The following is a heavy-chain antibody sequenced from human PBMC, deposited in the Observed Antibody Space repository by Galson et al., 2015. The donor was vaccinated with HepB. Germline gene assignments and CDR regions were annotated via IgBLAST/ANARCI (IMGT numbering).Heavy chain of an antibody. CDR2: ISSSGSTI. J-gene: IGHJ6*02. D-gene: IGHD3-16*02. V-gene: IGHV3-11*01. Sequence: SLRLSCAASGFTFSDYYMSWIRQAPGKGLEWVSYISSSGSTIYYADSVKGRFTISRDNAKNSLYLQMNSLRAEDTAGYYCARDKGFMITFGGVIVTPYGMDVWGQGTTVTVSS. CDR1: GFTFSDYY. CDR3: ARDKGFMITFGGVIVTPYGMDV.